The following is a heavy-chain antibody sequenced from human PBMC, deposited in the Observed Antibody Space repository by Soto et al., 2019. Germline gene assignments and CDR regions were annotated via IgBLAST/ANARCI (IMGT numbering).Heavy chain of an antibody. V-gene: IGHV3-11*01. CDR2: ISSSGSTI. Sequence: GESLKISCAASGFTFSDYYMSWIRQAPGKGLEWVSYISSSGSTIYYADSVKGRFTISRDNAKNSLYLQMNSLRAEDTAVYYCAREVPYDIATANDLWGQGTLVTVSS. CDR1: GFTFSDYY. CDR3: AREVPYDIATANDL. D-gene: IGHD3-9*01. J-gene: IGHJ5*02.